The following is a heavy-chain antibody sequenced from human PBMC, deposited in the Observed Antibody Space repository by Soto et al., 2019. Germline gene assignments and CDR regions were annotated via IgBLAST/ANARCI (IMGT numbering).Heavy chain of an antibody. Sequence: QVQLVESGGGLVKPGGSLRLSCAASGFTFSDYYMSWIRQAPGRGLEWISYISTSSIYTIYADSVKGRFTISRDNAKNSLYLQMNSLGAGDTAVDYCARKYYYGSGEHNWFDPWGQGTLVTVSS. J-gene: IGHJ5*02. D-gene: IGHD3-10*01. CDR3: ARKYYYGSGEHNWFDP. CDR2: ISTSSIYT. CDR1: GFTFSDYY. V-gene: IGHV3-11*05.